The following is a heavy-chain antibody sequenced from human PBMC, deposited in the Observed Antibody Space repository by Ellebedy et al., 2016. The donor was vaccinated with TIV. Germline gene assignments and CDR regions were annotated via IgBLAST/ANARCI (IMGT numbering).Heavy chain of an antibody. J-gene: IGHJ4*02. CDR1: GFTFSSYA. D-gene: IGHD3-10*01. V-gene: IGHV3-23*01. Sequence: GGSLRLSXAASGFTFSSYAMSWVRQAPGKGLEWVSAISGSGGSTYYADSVKGRFTISRDNSKNTLYLQMNSLRAEDTAVYYCAKGGSSLWFGELPFDYWGQGTLVTVSS. CDR3: AKGGSSLWFGELPFDY. CDR2: ISGSGGST.